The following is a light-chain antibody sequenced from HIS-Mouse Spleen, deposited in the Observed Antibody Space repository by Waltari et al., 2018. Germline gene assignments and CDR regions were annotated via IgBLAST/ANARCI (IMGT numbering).Light chain of an antibody. Sequence: QSALTQPASVSGSPGQSITISCTGPSRDVGGYTSVSWYQPHPGKAPKLMIYDVSNRPSGVSNRFSGSKSGNTASLTISGLQAEDEADYYCSSYTSSSFNVVFGGGTKLTVL. CDR2: DVS. J-gene: IGLJ2*01. V-gene: IGLV2-14*03. CDR1: SRDVGGYTS. CDR3: SSYTSSSFNVV.